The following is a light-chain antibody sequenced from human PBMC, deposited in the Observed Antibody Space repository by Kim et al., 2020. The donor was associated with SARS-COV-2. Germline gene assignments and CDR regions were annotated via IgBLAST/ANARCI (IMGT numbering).Light chain of an antibody. J-gene: IGKJ2*01. V-gene: IGKV3D-15*01. Sequence: EIVMTQSPATLSVSPGERATLSCRASQSVSSNLAWYPEKPGQAPRLVIYGASTRAAGVPARFSGSVSGEEFTLTISNLQAEDCAFYYCQQYNKWMYTFGQGTKLEI. CDR3: QQYNKWMYT. CDR1: QSVSSN. CDR2: GAS.